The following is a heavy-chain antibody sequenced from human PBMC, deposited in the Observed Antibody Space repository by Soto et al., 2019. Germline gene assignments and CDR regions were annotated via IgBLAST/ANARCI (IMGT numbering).Heavy chain of an antibody. J-gene: IGHJ5*02. CDR3: ARSGGAEHHNMFSDYGDYAGYIRPYNWFDP. V-gene: IGHV3-11*01. CDR2: ISSSGSTI. CDR1: GFTFSDYY. Sequence: GGSLRLSCAASGFTFSDYYMSWIRQAPGKGLEWVSYISSSGSTIYYADSVKGRFTISRDNAKNSLYLQMNSLRAEDTAVYYCARSGGAEHHNMFSDYGDYAGYIRPYNWFDPWGQGTLVTVSS. D-gene: IGHD4-17*01.